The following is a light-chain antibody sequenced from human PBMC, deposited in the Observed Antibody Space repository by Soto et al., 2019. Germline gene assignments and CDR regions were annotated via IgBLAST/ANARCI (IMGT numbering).Light chain of an antibody. CDR3: SSYTSASTPLV. V-gene: IGLV2-14*01. J-gene: IGLJ2*01. Sequence: QSVLTQPASVSGSPGQSITISCTGTGSDVGGCNYVSWYQQHPGKAPKVMIYDVSNRPSGVSNRFSGSKSGNTASLTISGLQAEDEADYYCSSYTSASTPLVFGGGTKVTVL. CDR1: GSDVGGCNY. CDR2: DVS.